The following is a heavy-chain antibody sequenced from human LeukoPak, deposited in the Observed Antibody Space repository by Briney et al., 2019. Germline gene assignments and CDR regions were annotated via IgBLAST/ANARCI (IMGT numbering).Heavy chain of an antibody. J-gene: IGHJ4*02. CDR1: GGSFSGYY. D-gene: IGHD3-16*02. V-gene: IGHV4-34*01. Sequence: SETLSLTCAVYGGSFSGYYWSWIRQPPGKGLEWIGEINHSGSTNYNPSLKSRVTISVDTSKNQFSLKLSSVTAADTAVYYCARHTSGRWHDYVWGSYRPETSFDYWGQGTLVTVSS. CDR3: ARHTSGRWHDYVWGSYRPETSFDY. CDR2: INHSGST.